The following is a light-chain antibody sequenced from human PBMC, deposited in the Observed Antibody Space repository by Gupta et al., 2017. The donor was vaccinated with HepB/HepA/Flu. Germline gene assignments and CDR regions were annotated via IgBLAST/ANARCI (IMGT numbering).Light chain of an antibody. CDR2: SAT. Sequence: DILLTQSPSLLSASVGDRVTITCRASQGVRIYLAWYQQKPGKAPKLLISSATILQNGVPSRFSGSGSGTEFTLTISSLQPEDFAIYYCHQLNAYPLTFGQGTRLEI. J-gene: IGKJ5*01. CDR3: HQLNAYPLT. CDR1: QGVRIY. V-gene: IGKV1-9*01.